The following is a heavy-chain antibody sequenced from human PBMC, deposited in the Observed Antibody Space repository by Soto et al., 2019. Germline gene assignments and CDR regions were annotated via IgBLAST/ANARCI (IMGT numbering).Heavy chain of an antibody. CDR2: MTGSGGVT. CDR3: AKRGGTSGYYPWDY. D-gene: IGHD3-22*01. V-gene: IGHV3-23*01. Sequence: EVQLLESGGDLVQPGGSLRLSCAASGFIFSSYGMSWVRQAPGKGLEWVSAMTGSGGVTYYADSVKGRFTISRDNSKNTLYLQLNSLGADDTALYYCAKRGGTSGYYPWDYWGQGILVTVSS. CDR1: GFIFSSYG. J-gene: IGHJ4*02.